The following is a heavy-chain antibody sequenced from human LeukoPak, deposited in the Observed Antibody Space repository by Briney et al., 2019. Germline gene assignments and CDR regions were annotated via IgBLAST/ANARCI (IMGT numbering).Heavy chain of an antibody. V-gene: IGHV3-48*01. CDR1: GFTFITYN. Sequence: GGSLRLSCAASGFTFITYNMNWVRQAPGKGLEWVSYISSGSSTIYYADSVKGRFTISRDNAKNSLYLQMNSLRAEDTAVYYCARTPRHIVATTLFDYWGQGTLVTVSS. J-gene: IGHJ4*02. D-gene: IGHD5-12*01. CDR2: ISSGSSTI. CDR3: ARTPRHIVATTLFDY.